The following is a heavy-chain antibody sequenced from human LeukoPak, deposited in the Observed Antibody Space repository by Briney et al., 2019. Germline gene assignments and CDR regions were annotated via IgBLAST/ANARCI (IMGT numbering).Heavy chain of an antibody. CDR1: GFTFSSHT. V-gene: IGHV3-23*01. D-gene: IGHD3-10*01. Sequence: GGSLRLSCAASGFTFSSHTMSWVRQAPGEGLEWVSAISHTSEYTYHADSVKGRFTISRDNSKNTLYLQMNSLRAEDTAMYYCAKGSSAGRPYYFDYWGQGTLVTVSS. CDR2: ISHTSEYT. CDR3: AKGSSAGRPYYFDY. J-gene: IGHJ4*02.